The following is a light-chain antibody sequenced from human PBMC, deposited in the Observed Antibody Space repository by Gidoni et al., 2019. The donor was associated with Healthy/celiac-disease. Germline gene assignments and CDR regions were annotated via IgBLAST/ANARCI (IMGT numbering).Light chain of an antibody. CDR1: QSLLHSNGYNY. Sequence: DIVMIQSPLSLPVTPGEPASISCRSSQSLLHSNGYNYLDWYLQKPGQSPQLLIYLGSNRASGVPDRFSGSGSGTDFTLKISRVEAEYVGVYYCMQALQTPITFGQGTRLEIK. J-gene: IGKJ5*01. CDR3: MQALQTPIT. V-gene: IGKV2-28*01. CDR2: LGS.